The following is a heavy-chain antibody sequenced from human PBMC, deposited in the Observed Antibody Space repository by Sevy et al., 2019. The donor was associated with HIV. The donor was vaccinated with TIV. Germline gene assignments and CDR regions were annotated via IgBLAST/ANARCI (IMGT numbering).Heavy chain of an antibody. CDR3: STDPIILLLVTDGKDV. D-gene: IGHD2-8*01. Sequence: GGSLRLSCAASGFTFTYASMTWVRQAPGKGLEWVGRIKGRADGGTTDYAAPVKGRFTISRDDSKNTLYLQMNSLRSEDTGVYYCSTDPIILLLVTDGKDVWGQGTTVTVSS. V-gene: IGHV3-15*01. J-gene: IGHJ6*02. CDR2: IKGRADGGTT. CDR1: GFTFTYAS.